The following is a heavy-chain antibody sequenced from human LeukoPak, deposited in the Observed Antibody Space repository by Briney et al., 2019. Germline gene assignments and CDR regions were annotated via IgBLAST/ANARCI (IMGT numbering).Heavy chain of an antibody. CDR2: ISAYNGNT. V-gene: IGHV1-18*01. CDR1: GYTFTSYG. D-gene: IGHD2-2*01. CDR3: AREDSIVVVPAAPDY. J-gene: IGHJ4*02. Sequence: ASVEVSCKASGYTFTSYGISWVRQAPGQGLEWMGWISAYNGNTNYAQKLQGRVTMTTDTSTSTAYMELRSLRSDDTAVYYCAREDSIVVVPAAPDYWGQGTLVTVSS.